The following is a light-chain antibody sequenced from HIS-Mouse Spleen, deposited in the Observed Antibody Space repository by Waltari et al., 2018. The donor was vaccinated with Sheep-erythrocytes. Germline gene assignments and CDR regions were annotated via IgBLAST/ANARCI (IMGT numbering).Light chain of an antibody. J-gene: IGLJ2*01. CDR2: QDS. CDR3: QAWDSSTAVV. CDR1: KLGDKY. Sequence: SYELTQPPSVSVSPGQTASITCSGDKLGDKYACWYQQKPGQSPVLVISQDSKRPSGGPGRFSSSNSGNTATLTISGTQAMDEADYYCQAWDSSTAVVFGGGTKLTVL. V-gene: IGLV3-1*01.